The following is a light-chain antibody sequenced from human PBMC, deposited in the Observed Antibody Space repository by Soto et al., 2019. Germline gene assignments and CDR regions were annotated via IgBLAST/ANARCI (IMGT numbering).Light chain of an antibody. CDR3: QVWESSSDLWV. CDR1: NIGSES. V-gene: IGLV3-21*02. Sequence: SYELTQAPSVSVAPGQTARITCGGNNIGSESVHWYQQKPGQAPVLVVYDNSDRPSGIPERFSGSNSENTATLTISRVEAGDDADYYCQVWESSSDLWVFGGGTKLTV. CDR2: DNS. J-gene: IGLJ3*02.